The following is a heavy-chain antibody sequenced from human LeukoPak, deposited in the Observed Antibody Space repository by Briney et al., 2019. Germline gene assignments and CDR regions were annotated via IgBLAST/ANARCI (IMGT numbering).Heavy chain of an antibody. CDR3: ARRWQLDGGLDY. V-gene: IGHV1-69*05. Sequence: ASVKVSCKASGYTFTSYGISWVRQAPGQGLEWMGGIIPIFGTANYAQKFQGRVTITTDESTSTAYMELSSLRSEDTAVYYCARRWQLDGGLDYWGQGTLVTVSS. CDR2: IIPIFGTA. D-gene: IGHD6-6*01. CDR1: GYTFTSYG. J-gene: IGHJ4*02.